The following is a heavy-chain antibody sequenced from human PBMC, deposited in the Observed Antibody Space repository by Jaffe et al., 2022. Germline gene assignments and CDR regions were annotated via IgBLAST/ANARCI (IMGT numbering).Heavy chain of an antibody. CDR2: IYYSGST. J-gene: IGHJ5*02. D-gene: IGHD3-3*01. V-gene: IGHV4-59*01. Sequence: QVQLQESGPGLVKPSETLSLTCTVSGGSISSYYWSWIRQPPGKGLEWIGYIYYSGSTNYNPSLKSRVTISVDTSKNQFSLKLSSVTAADTAVYYCARDTMHPYNWFDPWGQGTLVTVSS. CDR3: ARDTMHPYNWFDP. CDR1: GGSISSYY.